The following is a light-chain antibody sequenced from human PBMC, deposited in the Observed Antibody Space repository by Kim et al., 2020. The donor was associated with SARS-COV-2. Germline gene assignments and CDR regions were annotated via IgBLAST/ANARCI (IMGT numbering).Light chain of an antibody. CDR3: QKYDSVPWT. CDR2: AAS. J-gene: IGKJ1*01. Sequence: ASVGDRDTITCRASQDISNYLAWYQQKPGKVPKLLIYAASSLQSGVPSRFGGSGSGTDFTLTITSLQPEDVATYYCQKYDSVPWTFGPGTKVDIK. CDR1: QDISNY. V-gene: IGKV1-27*01.